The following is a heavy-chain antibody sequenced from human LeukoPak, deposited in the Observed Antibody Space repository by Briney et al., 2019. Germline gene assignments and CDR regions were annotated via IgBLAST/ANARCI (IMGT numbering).Heavy chain of an antibody. CDR3: ARADGGYSYGTFDY. D-gene: IGHD5-18*01. J-gene: IGHJ4*02. CDR1: GGSFSGYY. Sequence: SETLSLTCAVYGGSFSGYYWSWIRQPPGKGLEWIGEINHSGSTNYNPSLKSRVTISVDTSKNQLSLKLSSVTAADTAVYYCARADGGYSYGTFDYWGQGTLVTVSS. V-gene: IGHV4-34*01. CDR2: INHSGST.